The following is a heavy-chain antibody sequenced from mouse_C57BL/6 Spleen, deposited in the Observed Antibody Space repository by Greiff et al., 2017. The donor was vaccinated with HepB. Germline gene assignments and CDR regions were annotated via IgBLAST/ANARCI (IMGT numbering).Heavy chain of an antibody. D-gene: IGHD3-2*02. J-gene: IGHJ2*01. CDR1: GYTFTDYE. CDR2: IDPETGGT. Sequence: VQLVESGAELVRPGASVTLSCKASGYTFTDYEMHWVKQTPVHGLEWIGAIDPETGGTAYNQKFKGKAILTADKSSSTAYMELRSLTSEDSAVYYCTRGSSGGGFFDYWGQGTTLTVSS. V-gene: IGHV1-15*01. CDR3: TRGSSGGGFFDY.